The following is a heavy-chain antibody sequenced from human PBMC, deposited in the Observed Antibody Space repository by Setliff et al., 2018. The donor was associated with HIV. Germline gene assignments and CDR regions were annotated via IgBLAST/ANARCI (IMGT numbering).Heavy chain of an antibody. CDR3: ARQDIPTGYYLFDY. J-gene: IGHJ4*02. CDR1: GYKFTGHH. D-gene: IGHD3-9*01. Sequence: ASVKVSCKASGYKFTGHHIQWMRQAPGQGREWMGRINPNMGDTQYVQKFQGRNIMTRDTSINTVYMELSSLTSDDTALYYCARQDIPTGYYLFDYWGQGTQVTVSS. V-gene: IGHV1-2*06. CDR2: INPNMGDT.